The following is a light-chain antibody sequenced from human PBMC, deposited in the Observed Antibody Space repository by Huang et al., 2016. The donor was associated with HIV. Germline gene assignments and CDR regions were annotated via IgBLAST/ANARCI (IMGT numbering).Light chain of an antibody. CDR3: QQRAYWPIT. V-gene: IGKV3-11*01. Sequence: EVVLTQSPATLSLSPGEGATLSCRASQSLGDYLAWYQQKPGQAPRLLIYDASNRATDIPARFSGSVSGTEFTLTISSLEPEDFAVYYCQQRAYWPITFGQGTRLEI. CDR2: DAS. J-gene: IGKJ5*01. CDR1: QSLGDY.